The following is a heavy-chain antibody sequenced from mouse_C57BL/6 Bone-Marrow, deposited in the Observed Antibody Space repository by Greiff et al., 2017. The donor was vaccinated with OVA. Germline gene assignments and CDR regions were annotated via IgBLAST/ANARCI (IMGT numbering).Heavy chain of an antibody. V-gene: IGHV1-39*01. CDR1: GYSFTDYN. Sequence: EVQLQQSGPELVKPGASVKISCKASGYSFTDYNMNWVKQSNGKSLEWIGVINPNYGTTSYNQKFKGKATLPVDQSSSTAYMQLNSLTSEDSAVYDCARGPYRNYECYWYFDVWGTGTTVTVSS. D-gene: IGHD2-5*01. J-gene: IGHJ1*03. CDR3: ARGPYRNYECYWYFDV. CDR2: INPNYGTT.